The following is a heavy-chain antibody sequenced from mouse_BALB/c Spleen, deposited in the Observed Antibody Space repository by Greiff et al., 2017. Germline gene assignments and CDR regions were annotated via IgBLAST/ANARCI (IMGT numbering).Heavy chain of an antibody. CDR2: ISSGGSYT. CDR1: GFTFSSYA. D-gene: IGHD2-4*01. Sequence: EVQRVESGGGLVQPGGSLKLSCAASGFTFSSYAMSWVRQSPEKRLEWVAEISSGGSYTYYPDTVTGRFTISRDNAKNTLYLEMSSLRSEDTAMYYCARGDYGYFDYWGQGTTLTVSS. V-gene: IGHV5-9-4*01. J-gene: IGHJ2*01. CDR3: ARGDYGYFDY.